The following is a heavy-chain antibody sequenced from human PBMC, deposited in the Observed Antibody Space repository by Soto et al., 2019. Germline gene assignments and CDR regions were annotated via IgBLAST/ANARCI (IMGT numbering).Heavy chain of an antibody. J-gene: IGHJ5*02. D-gene: IGHD1-26*01. CDR1: GFTFSYYY. CDR3: ARDRVVGATGWFDP. CDR2: ISSSGSTI. V-gene: IGHV3-11*01. Sequence: AGGSLRLSCAASGFTFSYYYMSWIRQSPGKGLEWVSYISSSGSTIYYADSVKGRFTISRDNAKNSLYLQMNSLRAEDTAVYYCARDRVVGATGWFDPWGQGTLVTVSS.